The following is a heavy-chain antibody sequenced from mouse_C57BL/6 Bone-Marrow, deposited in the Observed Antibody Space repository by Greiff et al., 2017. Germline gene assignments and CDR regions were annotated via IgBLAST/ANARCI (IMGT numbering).Heavy chain of an antibody. Sequence: QVQLQQPGAELVKPGASVKLSCKASGYTFTSYWMHWVKQRPGRGLEWIGRIDPYSGGTKYNEKFKSKATLTVDKPSSTAYMQLSSLTSEYSAVYYCARSYYGSSFDYWGQGTTLTVSS. D-gene: IGHD1-1*01. V-gene: IGHV1-72*01. J-gene: IGHJ2*01. CDR3: ARSYYGSSFDY. CDR2: IDPYSGGT. CDR1: GYTFTSYW.